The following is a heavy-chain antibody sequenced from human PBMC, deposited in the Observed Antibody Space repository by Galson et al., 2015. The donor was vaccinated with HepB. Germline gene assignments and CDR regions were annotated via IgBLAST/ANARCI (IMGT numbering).Heavy chain of an antibody. V-gene: IGHV3-21*01. Sequence: LRLSCAASGFTFSSYSMNWVRQAPGKGLEWVSSISNSSSYIYYADSVKGRFTISRDNAKNSLFLQINSLRADDTAVYYCAREGRDIVVVPAAILGYNWFDPWGQGTLVTVSS. CDR1: GFTFSSYS. J-gene: IGHJ5*02. CDR3: AREGRDIVVVPAAILGYNWFDP. D-gene: IGHD2-2*01. CDR2: ISNSSSYI.